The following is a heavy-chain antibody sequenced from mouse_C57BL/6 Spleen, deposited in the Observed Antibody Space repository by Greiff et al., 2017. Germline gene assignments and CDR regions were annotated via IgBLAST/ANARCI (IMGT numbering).Heavy chain of an antibody. D-gene: IGHD3-3*01. CDR2: INPNNGGT. CDR3: AGGTRAMDY. Sequence: EVQLQQSGPELVNPGSSVTLPCKASCYTFPDYNMSWFKPSPGQILELILDINPNNGGTIYNQNFKGKATLTVDTSSSTAYMELRSLTSEDTAVYYCAGGTRAMDYWGQGTSVTVSS. V-gene: IGHV1-18*01. J-gene: IGHJ4*01. CDR1: CYTFPDYN.